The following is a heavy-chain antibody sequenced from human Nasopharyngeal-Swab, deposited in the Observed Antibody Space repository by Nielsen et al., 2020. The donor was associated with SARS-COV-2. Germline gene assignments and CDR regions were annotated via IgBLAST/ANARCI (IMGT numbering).Heavy chain of an antibody. D-gene: IGHD2-8*01. CDR2: TEIGGIT. CDR1: GFIVSTTY. CDR3: ARDLGGGYCTTINCLGS. Sequence: GESLKISCAVSGFIVSTTYMSWVRQAPGKGLEWVSVTEIGGITHYADSVKGRFTISRDSSTNTLYLQMNSLSVEDTAVYYCARDLGGGYCTTINCLGSWGQGTLVTVSS. V-gene: IGHV3-53*01. J-gene: IGHJ1*01.